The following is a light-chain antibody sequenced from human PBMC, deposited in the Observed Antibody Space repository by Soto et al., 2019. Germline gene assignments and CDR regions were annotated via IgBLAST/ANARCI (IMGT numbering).Light chain of an antibody. CDR2: GAS. CDR3: QQYGSSYPRT. Sequence: EIVLTQSPGTLSLSPRERATLSCRASQSVGSNYLAWYHHKPGQAPRLLISGASRSATGIPDRFSGSGSGTEFTLTIRRLEPEDFVVYYCQQYGSSYPRTFGQGTKVDIK. V-gene: IGKV3-20*01. J-gene: IGKJ1*01. CDR1: QSVGSNY.